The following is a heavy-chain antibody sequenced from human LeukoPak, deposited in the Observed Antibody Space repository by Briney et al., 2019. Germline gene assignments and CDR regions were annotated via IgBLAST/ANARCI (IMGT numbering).Heavy chain of an antibody. V-gene: IGHV1-46*01. CDR2: INPSGGST. Sequence: ASVKVSCKASGYTFTSYYMHWVRQAPGQGLEWMGIINPSGGSTSYAQKFQGRVTITADESTSTAYMELSSLRSEDTAVYYCARVVRDAFDIWGQGTMVTVSS. J-gene: IGHJ3*02. CDR1: GYTFTSYY. CDR3: ARVVRDAFDI.